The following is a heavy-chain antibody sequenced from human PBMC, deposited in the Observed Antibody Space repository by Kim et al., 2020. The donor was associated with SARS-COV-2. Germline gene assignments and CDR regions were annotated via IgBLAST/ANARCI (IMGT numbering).Heavy chain of an antibody. CDR3: VRTYYKSGMDV. V-gene: IGHV3-11*01. CDR2: ISSSGGTE. D-gene: IGHD1-26*01. CDR1: GFTFSDYY. J-gene: IGHJ6*02. Sequence: GGSLRLSCAASGFTFSDYYMSWIRQAAGKGLEWVSYISSSGGTEYYADSVKGRFTISRDNAKSSLYLQMNSLGAEDTAIYYCVRTYYKSGMDVWGQGTTVTVSS.